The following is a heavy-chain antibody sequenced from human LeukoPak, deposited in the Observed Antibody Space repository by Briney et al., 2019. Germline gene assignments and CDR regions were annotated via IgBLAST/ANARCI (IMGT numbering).Heavy chain of an antibody. V-gene: IGHV1-2*02. CDR1: RYTFIGYY. CDR2: INANRGDT. D-gene: IGHD3-10*01. CDR3: ARFLPFGSGSPPV. J-gene: IGHJ6*02. Sequence: ASVKVSCKASRYTFIGYYVHWMRQAPGQGFEWMGWINANRGDTDSARGFQGRVTMTRHTSSSTVYMELSSLTSDDTATYYCARFLPFGSGSPPVWGQGTPVTVSS.